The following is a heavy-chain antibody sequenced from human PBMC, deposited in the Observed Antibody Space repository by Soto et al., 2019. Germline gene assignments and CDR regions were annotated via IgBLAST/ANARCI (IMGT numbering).Heavy chain of an antibody. Sequence: QVQLRESGPGLVNPSETLSLTCTVSGGSVSSGSYFWSWIRQPPGKALEYIGYVYSSGSTDYNPSVKSRGTISLDTSKNQFSLRLSSVTAADTAVYYCARGGYGGLNLDYWGQGTLVTVSS. CDR3: ARGGYGGLNLDY. V-gene: IGHV4-61*01. CDR2: VYSSGST. CDR1: GGSVSSGSYF. D-gene: IGHD1-1*01. J-gene: IGHJ4*02.